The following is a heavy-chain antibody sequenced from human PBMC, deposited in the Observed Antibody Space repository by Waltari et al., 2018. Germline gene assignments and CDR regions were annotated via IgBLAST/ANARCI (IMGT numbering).Heavy chain of an antibody. CDR1: GYTFTDYY. J-gene: IGHJ5*02. D-gene: IGHD3-3*01. Sequence: EVQLVQSGAEVQKPVATGKISCKASGYTFTDYYMPWVQQAPGKGLEWMGRVDPEDGETIYAEKFQGRVTITADTSTDTAYMELTSLKSEDTAVYYCATSPLRFLEWVNWFDPWGQGTLVTVSS. V-gene: IGHV1-69-2*01. CDR2: VDPEDGET. CDR3: ATSPLRFLEWVNWFDP.